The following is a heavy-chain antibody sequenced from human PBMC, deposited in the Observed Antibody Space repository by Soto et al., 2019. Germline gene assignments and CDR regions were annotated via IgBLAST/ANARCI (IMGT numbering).Heavy chain of an antibody. CDR2: VDYRGRT. D-gene: IGHD6-19*01. V-gene: IGHV4-39*01. CDR3: ASDSGSHRIID. CDR1: VGSISSSSGYY. J-gene: IGHJ4*02. Sequence: QVQLQESGPGLVKPSETLSLTCTVSVGSISSSSGYYWGWVRQPPGKGLEWIGSVDYRGRTYYNPSLQSRVTISADTSRNQYSREMHSVTCADTGVYYCASDSGSHRIIDWGQGTLVTVSS.